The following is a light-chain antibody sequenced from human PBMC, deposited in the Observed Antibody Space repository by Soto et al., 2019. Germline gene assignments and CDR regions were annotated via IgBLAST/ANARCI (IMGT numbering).Light chain of an antibody. CDR1: QSIAAS. CDR3: QQLNSYPLT. J-gene: IGKJ4*01. V-gene: IGKV1-5*01. CDR2: DVS. Sequence: DIQMTQSPSALSASVGDTVTITCRASQSIAASLAWYQHKPGEAPKLLIYDVSSLETGVPSRFSGSGSGTEFSLTISSLQPGDFATYYCQQLNSYPLTFGGGTKVDI.